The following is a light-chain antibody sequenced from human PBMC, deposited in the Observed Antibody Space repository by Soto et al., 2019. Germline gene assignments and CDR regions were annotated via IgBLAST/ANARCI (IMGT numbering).Light chain of an antibody. J-gene: IGKJ5*01. CDR2: WAS. CDR3: QQYYSTPRT. Sequence: IVMTQSPDSLAVSLGERATINCKSSQSVLYSSDNKNYLAWYQQKAGQPPKLLIYWASTRESGVPDRFSGSGSGTDFTLTISSLQAGDVAVYYCQQYYSTPRTFGQGTRLEI. V-gene: IGKV4-1*01. CDR1: QSVLYSSDNKNY.